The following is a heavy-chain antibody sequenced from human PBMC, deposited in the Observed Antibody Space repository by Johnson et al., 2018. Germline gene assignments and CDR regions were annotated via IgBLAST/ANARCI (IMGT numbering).Heavy chain of an antibody. CDR2: SSASGFTT. CDR1: GFTFSNYA. D-gene: IGHD4/OR15-4a*01. CDR3: AKHASGALPVAAHYCDY. Sequence: VQLVESGGGFAQPGGSLRLACSVSGFTFSNYAVAWVRPAPGKGLEWVSASSASGFTTDYADSVTGRFTISRDNSRNILYLQMQRLRAGDTAVYYCAKHASGALPVAAHYCDYWGPGTLVTVSS. V-gene: IGHV3-23*04. J-gene: IGHJ4*02.